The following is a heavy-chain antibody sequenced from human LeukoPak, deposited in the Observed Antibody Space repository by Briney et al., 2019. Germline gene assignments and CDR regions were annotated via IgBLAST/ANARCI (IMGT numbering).Heavy chain of an antibody. CDR1: GFTFSSYS. CDR3: AKANDYGGIDI. J-gene: IGHJ3*02. D-gene: IGHD4-23*01. CDR2: ISSSSSYI. Sequence: GGSLRLSCAASGFTFSSYSMNWVRQAPGKGLEWVSSISSSSSYIYYADSVKGRFTISRDNSKNTLYLQMNSLRAEDTAVYYCAKANDYGGIDIWGQGTMVTVSS. V-gene: IGHV3-21*01.